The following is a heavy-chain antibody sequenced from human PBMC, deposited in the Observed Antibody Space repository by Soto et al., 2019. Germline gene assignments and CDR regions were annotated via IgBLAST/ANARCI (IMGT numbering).Heavy chain of an antibody. Sequence: GGSLRLSCEASGFTFSGYDMHWVRQPTGKGLEWVSTIGTAGDTYYAVSVKGRFTISRDNAKNSLSLQMNSLRAGDTAVYFCARGQEVGAHFFDSWGQGTQVTVSS. CDR3: ARGQEVGAHFFDS. CDR2: IGTAGDT. V-gene: IGHV3-13*01. D-gene: IGHD2-15*01. CDR1: GFTFSGYD. J-gene: IGHJ4*02.